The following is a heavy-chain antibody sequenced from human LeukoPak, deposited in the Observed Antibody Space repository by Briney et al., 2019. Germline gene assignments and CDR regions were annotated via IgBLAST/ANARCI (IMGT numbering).Heavy chain of an antibody. D-gene: IGHD7-27*01. Sequence: GGSLRLSCAASGFTFSSYAMSWVRRAPGKGLEWVSAISGSGGSTYYADSVKGRFTISRDNSKNTLYLQMNSLRAEDTAVYYCAKDNDNLGIFDYWGQGTLVTVSS. J-gene: IGHJ4*02. CDR3: AKDNDNLGIFDY. CDR2: ISGSGGST. V-gene: IGHV3-23*01. CDR1: GFTFSSYA.